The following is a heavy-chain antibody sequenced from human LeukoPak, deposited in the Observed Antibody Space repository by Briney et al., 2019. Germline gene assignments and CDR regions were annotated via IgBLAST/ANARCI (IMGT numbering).Heavy chain of an antibody. J-gene: IGHJ4*02. D-gene: IGHD3-22*01. CDR2: IYSGETT. CDR1: GFTVTRNY. Sequence: GGSLRLSCTASGFTVTRNYMSWVRQAPGKGLEWVSAIYSGETTEYADSVKGRFTISRDSSKNTLYLQMNSLRAEDTAVYYCAKPPLYYYDSSGYLLSYFDYWGQGTLVTVSP. CDR3: AKPPLYYYDSSGYLLSYFDY. V-gene: IGHV3-53*01.